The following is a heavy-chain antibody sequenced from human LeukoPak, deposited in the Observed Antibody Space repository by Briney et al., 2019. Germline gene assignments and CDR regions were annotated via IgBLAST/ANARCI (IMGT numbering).Heavy chain of an antibody. CDR1: GGSISSSSYY. J-gene: IGHJ3*02. V-gene: IGHV4-39*07. CDR2: IYHSGST. Sequence: SETLSLTCTVSGGSISSSSYYWGWIRQPPGKGLEWIGSIYHSGSTYYNPSLKSRVTISVDTSKNQFSLKLSSVTAADTAVYYCARAYRSYYYDSASDAFDIWGQGTMVTVSS. CDR3: ARAYRSYYYDSASDAFDI. D-gene: IGHD3-22*01.